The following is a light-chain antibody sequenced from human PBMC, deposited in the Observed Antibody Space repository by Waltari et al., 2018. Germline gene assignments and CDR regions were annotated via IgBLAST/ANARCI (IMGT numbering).Light chain of an antibody. CDR3: CSYTIGNTFWV. Sequence: QSALTQPASLSGSPGQSITISCSGSSSDVGAYDHVSWNRQHPGKVPKVLIYEVNKQPSGVSNRFSGSKSGNTASLTISGLQAEDEADYYCCSYTIGNTFWVFGGGTKLTVL. J-gene: IGLJ3*02. CDR1: SSDVGAYDH. V-gene: IGLV2-23*02. CDR2: EVN.